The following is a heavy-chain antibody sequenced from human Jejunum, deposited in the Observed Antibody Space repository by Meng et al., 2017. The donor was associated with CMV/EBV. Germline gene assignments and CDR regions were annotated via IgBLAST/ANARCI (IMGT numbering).Heavy chain of an antibody. D-gene: IGHD6-13*01. CDR1: GTSISNAYY. V-gene: IGHV4-38-2*01. CDR2: IYHSGST. J-gene: IGHJ4*02. Sequence: VSGTSISNAYYWGWIRQPTGKGLEWMGTIYHSGSTYYNPSLKSRVTMSVDTSKNQFSLRLTSVTAADTAVYYCARFGTGAAALFDYWSQGTLVTVSS. CDR3: ARFGTGAAALFDY.